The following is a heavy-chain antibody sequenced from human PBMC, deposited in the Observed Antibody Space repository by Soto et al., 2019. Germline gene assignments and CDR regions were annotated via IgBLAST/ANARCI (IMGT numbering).Heavy chain of an antibody. D-gene: IGHD5-12*01. CDR1: GYTFTSYD. J-gene: IGHJ6*02. CDR3: ARATTGSRWLQLSHYYYYGMDV. V-gene: IGHV1-8*01. CDR2: MNPNSGNT. Sequence: ASVKVSCKASGYTFTSYDINWVRQATGQGLEWMGWMNPNSGNTGYAQKFRGRVTMTRNTSISTAYMELSSLRSEDTAVYYCARATTGSRWLQLSHYYYYGMDVWCQGTTVTVSS.